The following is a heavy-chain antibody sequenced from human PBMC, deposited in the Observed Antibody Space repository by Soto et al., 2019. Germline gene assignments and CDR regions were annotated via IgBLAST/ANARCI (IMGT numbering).Heavy chain of an antibody. J-gene: IGHJ6*03. CDR3: AKVRDYCSSTSCYYYMDV. V-gene: IGHV3-23*01. CDR1: GFTFSSYA. Sequence: GGSLRLSCAASGFTFSSYAMSWVRQAPGKGLEWVSAISGSGGSTYYADSGKGRFTISRDNSKNTRYLKMNSLRAEDTAVYYCAKVRDYCSSTSCYYYMDVWGKGTTVTVSS. D-gene: IGHD2-2*01. CDR2: ISGSGGST.